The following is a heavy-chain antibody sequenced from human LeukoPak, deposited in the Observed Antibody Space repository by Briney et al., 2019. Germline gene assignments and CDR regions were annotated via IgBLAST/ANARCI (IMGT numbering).Heavy chain of an antibody. D-gene: IGHD1-1*01. CDR1: GFTFSSYW. CDR3: ARWRGRQSEFDY. CDR2: IKEDESDE. V-gene: IGHV3-7*01. J-gene: IGHJ4*02. Sequence: GGSLRLSCEASGFTFSSYWMSWVRQAPGKGLERVAHIKEDESDEYYVDSVRGRFTASRDNAKNSVNLQMNSLRVEDTAVYYCARWRGRQSEFDYWGQGTLVTVSS.